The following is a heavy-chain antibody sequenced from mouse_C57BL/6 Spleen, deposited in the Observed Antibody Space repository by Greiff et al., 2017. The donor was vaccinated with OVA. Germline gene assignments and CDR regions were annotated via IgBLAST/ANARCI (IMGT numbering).Heavy chain of an antibody. V-gene: IGHV5-6*01. J-gene: IGHJ1*03. CDR2: ISSGGSYT. D-gene: IGHD1-1*01. CDR3: ARLPYGRSYDWYFDV. Sequence: EVQLQESGGDLVKPGGSLKLSCAASGFTFSSYGMSWVRQTPDKRLEWVATISSGGSYTYYPDSVKGRFTISRDNAKNTLYLQMSSLKSEDTAMYYCARLPYGRSYDWYFDVWGTGTTVTVSS. CDR1: GFTFSSYG.